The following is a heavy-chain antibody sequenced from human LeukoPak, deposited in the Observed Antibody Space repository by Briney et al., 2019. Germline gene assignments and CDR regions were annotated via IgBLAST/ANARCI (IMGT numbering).Heavy chain of an antibody. CDR1: GFTFSDYY. CDR2: ISSSGSTI. CDR3: GRRNAGTLRY. D-gene: IGHD1-1*01. Sequence: GGSLRLSCAASGFTFSDYYMTWFRQAPGKGLEWVSYISSSGSTIYYADSVKGRFTIPRDNAKNSLYLQMNSLRAEDTAVYYCGRRNAGTLRYWGQGTLVTVSS. J-gene: IGHJ4*02. V-gene: IGHV3-11*01.